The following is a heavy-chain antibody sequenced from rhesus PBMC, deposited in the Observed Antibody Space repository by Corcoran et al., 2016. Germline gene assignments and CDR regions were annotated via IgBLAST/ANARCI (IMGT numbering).Heavy chain of an antibody. CDR2: IGSKANGGTA. Sequence: DVQLVVSGGGVVQPGGSLSLSCAASGFTFSDYYMYWVRQAPGKGLAWVGFIGSKANGGTAEYAASVKGRFTISRDNSKSIAYLQMSSLKTEDTAVYYCAKGGGTYYGLDSWGQGVVVTVSS. CDR1: GFTFSDYY. V-gene: IGHV3-184*01. CDR3: AKGGGTYYGLDS. J-gene: IGHJ6*01.